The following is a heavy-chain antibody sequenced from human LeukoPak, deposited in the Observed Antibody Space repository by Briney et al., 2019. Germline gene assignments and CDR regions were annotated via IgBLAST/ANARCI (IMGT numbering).Heavy chain of an antibody. CDR2: ISYSGST. D-gene: IGHD3-10*01. J-gene: IGHJ4*02. V-gene: IGHV4-59*01. Sequence: SETLSLTCTVSGGSINNYYWSWIRQPPGKVLEWIGYISYSGSTNYNPSLKTRVTMSLDTSKNQFSLKLSSVTAADTAVYYCARETMVRGDYFDYWGQGTLVTVSS. CDR3: ARETMVRGDYFDY. CDR1: GGSINNYY.